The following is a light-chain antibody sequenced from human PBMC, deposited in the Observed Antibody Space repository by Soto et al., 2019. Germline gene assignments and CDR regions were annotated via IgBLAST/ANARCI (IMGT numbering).Light chain of an antibody. CDR2: GAS. CDR1: QSVSSSY. J-gene: IGKJ1*01. CDR3: QQYNNWPPWT. V-gene: IGKV3-15*01. Sequence: VVLTQSPVTLSFSAGERATLSCRASQSVSSSYLAWYQQKPGQAPRLLIYGASTRATGIPARFSGSGSGTEFTLTISSLQSEDFAVYYCQQYNNWPPWTFGQGTKVDIK.